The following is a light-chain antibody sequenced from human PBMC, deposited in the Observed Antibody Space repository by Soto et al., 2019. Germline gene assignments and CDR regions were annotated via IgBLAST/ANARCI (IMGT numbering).Light chain of an antibody. CDR1: SSDVGSYNL. J-gene: IGLJ1*01. CDR3: CSYAGSSTYV. CDR2: EGS. Sequence: QSVLTQPASVSGSPGQSITISCTGTSSDVGSYNLVSWYQQHPGQAPKLIIYEGSKRPSGISNRFSGSKSGNTASLTISGLQAEDEADYSCCSYAGSSTYVFGTGTKLTVL. V-gene: IGLV2-23*01.